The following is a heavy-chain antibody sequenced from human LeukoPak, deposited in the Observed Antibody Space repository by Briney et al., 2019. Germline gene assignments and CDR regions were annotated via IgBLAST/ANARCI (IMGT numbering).Heavy chain of an antibody. D-gene: IGHD3-22*01. Sequence: PGGSLRLSCAASGFTVSSNYMSWVRQAPGKGLEWVAVIYSGGSTYYADSVKGRFTISRDNSKNTLYLQMNSLRAEDTAVYYCASAPPYYYDSSGYFHFDYWGQGTLVSVSS. CDR3: ASAPPYYYDSSGYFHFDY. J-gene: IGHJ4*02. CDR2: IYSGGST. CDR1: GFTVSSNY. V-gene: IGHV3-53*01.